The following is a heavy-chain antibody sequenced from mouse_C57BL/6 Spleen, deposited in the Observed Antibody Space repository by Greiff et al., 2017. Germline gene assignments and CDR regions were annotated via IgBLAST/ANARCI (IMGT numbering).Heavy chain of an antibody. Sequence: VMLVESGPELVKPGASVKISCKASGYSFSSSWMNWVKQRPGKGLEWIGRIYPGDGDTNYNGKFKGKATLTADKSSSTAYMQLSSLTSEDSAVYFCARTAQAKGYAMDYWGQGSSVTVSS. CDR1: GYSFSSSW. CDR3: ARTAQAKGYAMDY. D-gene: IGHD3-2*02. CDR2: IYPGDGDT. V-gene: IGHV1-82*01. J-gene: IGHJ4*01.